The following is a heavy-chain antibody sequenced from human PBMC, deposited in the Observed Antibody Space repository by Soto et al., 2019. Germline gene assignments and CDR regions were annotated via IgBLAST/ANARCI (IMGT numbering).Heavy chain of an antibody. Sequence: GGSLRLSCAASGFTVNNIYMAWVRQAPGKGLEWVSTISDGGKTYYADSVKGRFTLSRDNSKNTLYLQMNSLRVDDTAVYYCARDHTSGGYDYRGQGTLVTASS. CDR1: GFTVNNIY. V-gene: IGHV3-53*01. CDR2: ISDGGKT. CDR3: ARDHTSGGYDY. D-gene: IGHD5-12*01. J-gene: IGHJ4*02.